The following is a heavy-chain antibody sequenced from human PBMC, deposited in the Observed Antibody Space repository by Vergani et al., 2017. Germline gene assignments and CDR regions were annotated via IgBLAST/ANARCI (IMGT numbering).Heavy chain of an antibody. CDR3: ARDGCGGDCGFEL. Sequence: QVQLQESGPGLVKPSQTLSLTCTVSGGSISSGSYYWSWIRQPAGKGLEWIGRIYTSGSTNYNPALKSRVTISVDTSKNQFSLKLGSVTAADTAVYYCARDGCGGDCGFELWGRGTLVIFSS. CDR1: GGSISSGSYY. J-gene: IGHJ2*01. V-gene: IGHV4-61*02. CDR2: IYTSGST. D-gene: IGHD2-21*02.